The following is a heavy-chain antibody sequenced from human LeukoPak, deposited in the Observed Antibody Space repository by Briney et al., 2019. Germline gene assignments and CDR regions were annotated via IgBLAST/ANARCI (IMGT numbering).Heavy chain of an antibody. CDR1: GGSISSYY. J-gene: IGHJ4*02. V-gene: IGHV4-59*01. CDR3: ARSEISSYYYGSGPKYYFDY. Sequence: SETLSLTCTVSGGSISSYYWSWIRQPPGKGVEWIGSIYYSGSTNYNPSLKSRVTISVDTSKNQFSLKLSSVTAADTAVYYCARSEISSYYYGSGPKYYFDYWGQGTLVTVSS. D-gene: IGHD3-10*01. CDR2: IYYSGST.